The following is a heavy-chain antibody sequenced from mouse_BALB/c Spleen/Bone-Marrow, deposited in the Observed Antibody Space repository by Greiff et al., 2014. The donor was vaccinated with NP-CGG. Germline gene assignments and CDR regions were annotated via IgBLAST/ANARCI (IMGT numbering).Heavy chain of an antibody. CDR1: GFTFTDYY. J-gene: IGHJ2*01. CDR3: ARDGGNYHCFDY. CDR2: IRDKANGYTT. D-gene: IGHD2-1*01. Sequence: EVQVVESGGGLVQPGGSLRLSCATSGFTFTDYYMSWVRQPPGRALEWLGFIRDKANGYTTEYSASVKGRFTISRDNSQSIVYLQMNTLRTEDSATDDCARDGGNYHCFDYWGQGTTLTVSS. V-gene: IGHV7-3*02.